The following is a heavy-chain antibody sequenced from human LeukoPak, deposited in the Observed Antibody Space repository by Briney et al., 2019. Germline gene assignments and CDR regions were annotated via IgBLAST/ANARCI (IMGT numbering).Heavy chain of an antibody. CDR1: GFTFSSYS. V-gene: IGHV3-21*01. CDR2: ISSSSSYI. Sequence: GGSLRLSCATYGFTFSSYSMNWVRQAPGKGLEWVSSISSSSSYIYYADSVKGRFTIFRDNAKNSLYLQMNSLRAEDTAVYYCARSGEKGWYFDLWGRGTLVTVSS. CDR3: ARSGEKGWYFDL. D-gene: IGHD4-17*01. J-gene: IGHJ2*01.